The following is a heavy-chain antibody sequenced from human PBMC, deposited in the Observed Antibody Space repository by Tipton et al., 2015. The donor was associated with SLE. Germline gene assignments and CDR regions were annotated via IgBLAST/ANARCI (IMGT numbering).Heavy chain of an antibody. V-gene: IGHV3-23*01. Sequence: SLRLSCAASGFTFSSYAMIWVRQAPGKGLEWVSPISGSGGSTYYADSVKGRFTISRDNSKNTLYLQMNSLRAEDAAVYYCAKVRMGDNWGQGTLVTVSS. CDR2: ISGSGGST. CDR3: AKVRMGDN. J-gene: IGHJ4*02. D-gene: IGHD1-26*01. CDR1: GFTFSSYA.